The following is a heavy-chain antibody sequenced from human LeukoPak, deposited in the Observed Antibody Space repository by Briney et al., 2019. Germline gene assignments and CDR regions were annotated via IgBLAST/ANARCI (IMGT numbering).Heavy chain of an antibody. Sequence: TLSLTCGVSGLSIRSGGEPGRGVRQPGGEGVEWIGYIYHSGSTYYNPSLKSRVTISVDRSKNQFSLKLSSVTAADTAVYYCASLKYEIHGEGFDYWGQGTLVTVSS. D-gene: IGHD4-17*01. J-gene: IGHJ4*02. CDR2: IYHSGST. V-gene: IGHV4-30-2*01. CDR1: GLSIRSGGEP. CDR3: ASLKYEIHGEGFDY.